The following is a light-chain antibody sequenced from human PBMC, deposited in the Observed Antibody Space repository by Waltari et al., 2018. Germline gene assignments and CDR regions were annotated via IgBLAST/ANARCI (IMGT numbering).Light chain of an antibody. J-gene: IGKJ1*01. V-gene: IGKV3-20*01. CDR1: QSVGKY. Sequence: EIVLTQSPGTLSLSPGERATLSCRASQSVGKYLVWYQQKPGQAPRLLIYDAPTRATGIPDRFSGSGSGTDFSLTISRLEPEDFAVYYCQKYVNLPATFGQGTRVEIK. CDR3: QKYVNLPAT. CDR2: DAP.